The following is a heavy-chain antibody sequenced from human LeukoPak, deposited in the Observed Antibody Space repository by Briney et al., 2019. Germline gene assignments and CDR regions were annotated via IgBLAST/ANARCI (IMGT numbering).Heavy chain of an antibody. Sequence: GGSLRLSCAASGFTFSSYSMNWVRQAPGKGLEWVSSISSGSSYIYYADSVKGRFTISRDNAKNSLYLQMNSLRAEDTAVYYCAREIVDAGVTTFHFDYWGQGTLVTVSS. J-gene: IGHJ4*02. CDR1: GFTFSSYS. D-gene: IGHD4-17*01. V-gene: IGHV3-21*01. CDR3: AREIVDAGVTTFHFDY. CDR2: ISSGSSYI.